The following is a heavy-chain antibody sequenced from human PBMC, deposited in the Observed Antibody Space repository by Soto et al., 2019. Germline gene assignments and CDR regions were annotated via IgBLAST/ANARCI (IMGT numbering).Heavy chain of an antibody. CDR2: IWYDGSNK. V-gene: IGHV3-33*01. J-gene: IGHJ4*02. D-gene: IGHD3-22*01. Sequence: QVQLVESGGGVVQPGRSLRLSCAASGFTFSSYGMHCVRQAPGKGQEWVADIWYDGSNKYYADSVKGRFTISRDNSKNTLYLQMNSLRAEDTAVYYCARGPLYYYDSSGQAKFDYWGQGTLVTVSS. CDR3: ARGPLYYYDSSGQAKFDY. CDR1: GFTFSSYG.